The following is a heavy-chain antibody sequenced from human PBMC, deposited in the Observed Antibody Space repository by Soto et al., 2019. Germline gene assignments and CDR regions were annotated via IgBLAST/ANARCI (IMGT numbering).Heavy chain of an antibody. V-gene: IGHV4-59*01. D-gene: IGHD1-1*01. CDR2: IYYRGST. CDR1: GGSITSYY. J-gene: IGHJ4*02. Sequence: SETLSLTCAVSGGSITSYYWSWIRQPPGKGLEWIGSIYYRGSTNHNPSLKSRVTMSVDMSKNQFSLKLTSVIAADTAVYYCARLDTVANYFDYWGQGALVTVSS. CDR3: ARLDTVANYFDY.